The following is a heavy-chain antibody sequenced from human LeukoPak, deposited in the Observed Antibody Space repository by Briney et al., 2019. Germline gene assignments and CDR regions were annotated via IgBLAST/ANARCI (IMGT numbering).Heavy chain of an antibody. D-gene: IGHD3-22*01. V-gene: IGHV3-21*01. CDR1: GFTFSSYS. CDR2: ISSSSSYI. Sequence: GGSLRLSCAASGFTFSSYSMNWVRQAPGKGLEWVSSISSSSSYIYYADSVKGRFTISRDNAKNSLYLQMNSLRAEDTAVYYCARDGHYYDSRPLDYWGQGTLVTVSS. J-gene: IGHJ4*02. CDR3: ARDGHYYDSRPLDY.